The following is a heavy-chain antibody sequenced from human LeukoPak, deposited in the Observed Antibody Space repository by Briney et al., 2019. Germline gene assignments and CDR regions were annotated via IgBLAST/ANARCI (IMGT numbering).Heavy chain of an antibody. CDR2: INHSGST. CDR1: GGSFSGYY. Sequence: SETLSLTCAVYGGSFSGYYWSWIRQPPGKGLEWIGEINHSGSTNYNPSLKSRVTISVDTSKNQFSLKLSSVTAADTAVYYCAGAVTVTKPFAYWGQGTLVTVS. D-gene: IGHD4-17*01. J-gene: IGHJ4*02. CDR3: AGAVTVTKPFAY. V-gene: IGHV4-34*01.